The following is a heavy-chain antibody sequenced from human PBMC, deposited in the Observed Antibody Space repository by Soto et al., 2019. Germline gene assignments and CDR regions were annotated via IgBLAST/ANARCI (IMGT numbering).Heavy chain of an antibody. CDR2: ISWDGGST. Sequence: GGSLRLSCAASGFTFDDYTMHWVRQAPGKGLEWVSLISWDGGSTYYADSVKGRLTISRDNSKNSLYLQMNSLRTEDTALYYCAKGGITGLYAFDIWGQGKTVTVSS. D-gene: IGHD1-20*01. J-gene: IGHJ3*02. CDR3: AKGGITGLYAFDI. V-gene: IGHV3-43*01. CDR1: GFTFDDYT.